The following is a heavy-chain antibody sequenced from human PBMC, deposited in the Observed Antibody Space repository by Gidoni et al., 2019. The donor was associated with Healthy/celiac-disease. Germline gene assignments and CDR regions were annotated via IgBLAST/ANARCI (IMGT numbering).Heavy chain of an antibody. CDR1: GFTFSSYS. CDR3: ARTITIFGVDDAFDI. CDR2: ISSSSSYI. D-gene: IGHD3-3*01. J-gene: IGHJ3*02. V-gene: IGHV3-21*01. Sequence: EVQLVESGGGLVKPGGSLRLSCAASGFTFSSYSMNWVRQAPGKGLEWVSSISSSSSYIYYADSVKGRFTISRDNAKNSLYLQMNSLRAEDTAVYYCARTITIFGVDDAFDIWGQGTMVTVSS.